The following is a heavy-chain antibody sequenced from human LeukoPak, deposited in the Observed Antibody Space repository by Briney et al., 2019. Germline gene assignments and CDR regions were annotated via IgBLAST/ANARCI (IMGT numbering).Heavy chain of an antibody. V-gene: IGHV3-48*04. CDR1: GFIFSSYS. Sequence: GGSLRLSCAASGFIFSSYSMNWVRQAPGKGLEWVSYISSSSSTIYYADSVKGRFTISRDNAKNSLYLQMNSLRAEDTAVYYCARDHGTGFDWFIMIPGPHYFDYWGQGTLVTVSS. CDR2: ISSSSSTI. J-gene: IGHJ4*02. CDR3: ARDHGTGFDWFIMIPGPHYFDY. D-gene: IGHD3-9*01.